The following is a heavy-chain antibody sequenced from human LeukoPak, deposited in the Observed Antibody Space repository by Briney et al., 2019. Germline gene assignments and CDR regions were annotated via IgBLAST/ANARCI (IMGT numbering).Heavy chain of an antibody. CDR2: ISGSGGSA. V-gene: IGHV3-23*01. CDR1: GFTFSSYW. J-gene: IGHJ4*02. CDR3: AKHLSSGWSNFDY. D-gene: IGHD6-19*01. Sequence: GGSLRLSCAASGFTFSSYWMSWVRQAPGKGLEWVSAISGSGGSAYYADSVKGRFTISRDNSKNTLYLQMNSLRAEDTAVYYCAKHLSSGWSNFDYWGQRTLVTVSS.